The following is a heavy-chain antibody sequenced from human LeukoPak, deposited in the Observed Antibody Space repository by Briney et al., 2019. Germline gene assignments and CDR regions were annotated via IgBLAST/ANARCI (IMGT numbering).Heavy chain of an antibody. J-gene: IGHJ3*02. D-gene: IGHD2-8*02. CDR1: GFTVSLYY. CDR2: IYSGGPT. CDR3: ARGWVVATGGFDM. Sequence: GGSLRLSCAASGFTVSLYYMTWVRQAPGKGLEWVSVIYSGGPTYYADSVKGRFTISRDNSKNTVYLQMNSLRGEDTAAYFCARGWVVATGGFDMWGQGTMVTVSS. V-gene: IGHV3-53*01.